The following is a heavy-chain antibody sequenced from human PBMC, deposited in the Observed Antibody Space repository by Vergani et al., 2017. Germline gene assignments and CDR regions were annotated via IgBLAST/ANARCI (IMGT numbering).Heavy chain of an antibody. Sequence: EVQLVESGGGLVQLGRSLRLSCAASGFTSDDYAMHWVRQAPGKGLEWVSGISWNSNSIGYADSVKGRFTISRDNAKNSLYLQMNSLRAEDTALYYCAKDLGTSSGGGWFDPWGQGTLVTVSS. CDR2: ISWNSNSI. CDR1: GFTSDDYA. J-gene: IGHJ5*02. CDR3: AKDLGTSSGGGWFDP. D-gene: IGHD6-6*01. V-gene: IGHV3-9*02.